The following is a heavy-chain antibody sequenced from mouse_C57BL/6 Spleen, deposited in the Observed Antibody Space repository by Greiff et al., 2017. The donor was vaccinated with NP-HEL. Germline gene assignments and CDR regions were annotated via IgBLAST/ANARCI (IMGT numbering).Heavy chain of an antibody. CDR2: IYPGSGDT. CDR3: ARIYYDYEGFAY. V-gene: IGHV1-66*01. CDR1: GYSFTSYY. Sequence: QVQLQQSGPELVKPGASVKISCKASGYSFTSYYIHWVKQRPGQGLEWIGWIYPGSGDTKYNEKFKGKATLTADTSSSTAYMQLSSLTSEDSAVYYCARIYYDYEGFAYWGQGTLVTVSA. J-gene: IGHJ3*01. D-gene: IGHD2-4*01.